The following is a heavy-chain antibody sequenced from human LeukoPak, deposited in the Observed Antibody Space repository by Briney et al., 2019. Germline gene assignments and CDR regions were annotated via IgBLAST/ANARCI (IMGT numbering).Heavy chain of an antibody. D-gene: IGHD3-9*01. CDR2: IRSKAYGGTT. V-gene: IGHV3-49*03. CDR1: GFTFGDYA. CDR3: TRVGLRYFDWLFPFDY. J-gene: IGHJ4*02. Sequence: GGSLRLSCTASGFTFGDYAMSWFRQAPGKGLEWVGFIRSKAYGGTTEYAASVKGRFTISRDDSKSIAYLQMNSLKTEDTAVYYCTRVGLRYFDWLFPFDYWGQGTLVTVSS.